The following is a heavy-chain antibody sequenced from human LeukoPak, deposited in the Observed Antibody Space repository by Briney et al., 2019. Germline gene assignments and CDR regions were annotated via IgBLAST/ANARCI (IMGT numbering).Heavy chain of an antibody. D-gene: IGHD1-26*01. CDR3: ARDGGSYYEGYDFDY. V-gene: IGHV3-7*01. Sequence: GGSLRLSCAASGFTFSSYWMSWVRQAPGKGLEWVANIKQDGSEKYYVDSVKGRFTISRDNAKNSLYLQMNSLRAEDTAVYYCARDGGSYYEGYDFDYWGQGTLVTVSS. CDR1: GFTFSSYW. J-gene: IGHJ4*02. CDR2: IKQDGSEK.